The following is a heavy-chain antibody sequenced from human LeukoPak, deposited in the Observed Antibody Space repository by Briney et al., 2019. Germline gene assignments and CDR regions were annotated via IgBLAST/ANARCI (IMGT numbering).Heavy chain of an antibody. CDR2: LKEDGSEK. V-gene: IGHV3-7*05. D-gene: IGHD5/OR15-5a*01. J-gene: IGHJ3*01. Sequence: GVSLRLLCGGWVHRYSTSWMIWARQSPGKGPEGLAILKEDGSEKSYVDCVKGRFSLSRDSARHSLYLATDSLRVDDRAVYYCARGGVSRAAFDVWGQGTMVTVSS. CDR3: ARGGVSRAAFDV. CDR1: VHRYSTSW.